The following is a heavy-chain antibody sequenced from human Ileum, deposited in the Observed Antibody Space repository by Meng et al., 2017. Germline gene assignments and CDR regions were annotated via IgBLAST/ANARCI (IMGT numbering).Heavy chain of an antibody. CDR3: VHTSGVLQWFGELLPFDP. D-gene: IGHD3-10*01. V-gene: IGHV2-5*02. CDR2: IYWADDK. J-gene: IGHJ5*02. Sequence: QLTLYGSGSSLVHPNMTRMLTWTFSGYSISTIDVGVGGIRQPPGKALAWLALIYWADDKRYSPSLKSRLTITQDTSKNQLVFKLTNMDPVDTATYYCVHTSGVLQWFGELLPFDPWGQGTLVTVSS. CDR1: GYSISTIDVG.